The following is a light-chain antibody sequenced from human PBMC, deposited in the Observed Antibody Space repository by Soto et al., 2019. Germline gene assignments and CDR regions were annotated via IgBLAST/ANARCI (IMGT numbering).Light chain of an antibody. Sequence: EIVLTQSPATLSLSPGERATLSCRASQSVSSYLTWYQQKPGQAPRLLIYDASNRATGIPARFSGSGSVTDFSLTISSLEPEDFAVYYCQQRSNWPGTFGQGIKVEIK. CDR3: QQRSNWPGT. J-gene: IGKJ1*01. CDR1: QSVSSY. CDR2: DAS. V-gene: IGKV3-11*01.